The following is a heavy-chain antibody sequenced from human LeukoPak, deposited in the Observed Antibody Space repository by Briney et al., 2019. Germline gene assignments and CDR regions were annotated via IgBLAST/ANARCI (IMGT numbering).Heavy chain of an antibody. CDR3: ARIAATDAFDI. V-gene: IGHV3-21*01. CDR2: ISISSSYI. Sequence: PGGSLRLSCAASGFTFSSYSMNWVRQAPGKGLEWVSSISISSSYIYYADSVKGRFTISRDNAKNSLYLQMNSLRAEDTAVYYCARIAATDAFDIWGQGTMVTVSS. D-gene: IGHD6-13*01. J-gene: IGHJ3*02. CDR1: GFTFSSYS.